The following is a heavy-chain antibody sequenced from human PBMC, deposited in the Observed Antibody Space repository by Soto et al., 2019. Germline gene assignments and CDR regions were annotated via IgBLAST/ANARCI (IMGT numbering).Heavy chain of an antibody. J-gene: IGHJ4*02. D-gene: IGHD3-3*01. Sequence: SETLSLTCAVSGGSISSGGYSWSWIRQPPGKGLEWIGYIYHSGSTYYNPSLKIGVTISVDRSKNQFSLKLSSVPAADRAVYYCARVSGRSGYVFDYWGQGTLVTVSS. CDR2: IYHSGST. CDR1: GGSISSGGYS. V-gene: IGHV4-30-2*01. CDR3: ARVSGRSGYVFDY.